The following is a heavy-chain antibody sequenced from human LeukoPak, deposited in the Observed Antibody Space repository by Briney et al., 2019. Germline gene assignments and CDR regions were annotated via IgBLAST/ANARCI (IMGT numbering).Heavy chain of an antibody. CDR1: GGSISRSGYY. CDR2: IYHSGSA. Sequence: PSQTLSLTCSVSGGSISRSGYYWTWIRQHPGKGLEWIGYIYHSGSAYYNPSLKSRLTISVDTSKNQFSLKLSSVTAADAAVYYCARGRDYGDLTTPFDYWGQGTLVSVSS. V-gene: IGHV4-31*03. D-gene: IGHD4-17*01. J-gene: IGHJ4*02. CDR3: ARGRDYGDLTTPFDY.